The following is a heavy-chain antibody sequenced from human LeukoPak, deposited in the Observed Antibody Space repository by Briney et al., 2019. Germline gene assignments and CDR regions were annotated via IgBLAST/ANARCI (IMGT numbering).Heavy chain of an antibody. CDR2: MDYSGNA. D-gene: IGHD5-18*01. Sequence: PSETLSLTCSVSSGSISSSSHYWGWIRQPPGKGLEWIGSMDYSGNAYYNPSLKSRVIISVDTSENQFSLKLRSVTAADTAVYYCARGTVTTIRGGYSSGPYYYYMDVWGKGATVTVSS. CDR3: ARGTVTTIRGGYSSGPYYYYMDV. V-gene: IGHV4-39*01. CDR1: SGSISSSSHY. J-gene: IGHJ6*03.